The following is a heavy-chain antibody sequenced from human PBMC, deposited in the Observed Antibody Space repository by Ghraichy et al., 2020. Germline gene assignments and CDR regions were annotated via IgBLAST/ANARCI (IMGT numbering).Heavy chain of an antibody. D-gene: IGHD3-3*01. V-gene: IGHV4-39*01. CDR3: ASSAFGVVINLYYFDY. CDR2: IYYNGYT. J-gene: IGHJ4*02. Sequence: SETLSLNCTVSGGSVSSDSYYWGWIRQTPGKGLEWIASIYYNGYTYYNPSLKSRVTISVDMSKNQFALKLSSVTAADTAVYYCASSAFGVVINLYYFDYWGQGTLVTVSS. CDR1: GGSVSSDSYY.